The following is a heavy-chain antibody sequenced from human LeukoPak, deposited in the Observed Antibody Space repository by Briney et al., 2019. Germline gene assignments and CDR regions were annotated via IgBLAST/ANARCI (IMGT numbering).Heavy chain of an antibody. CDR2: IGTAGDT. CDR3: ARGMGATTQSLFDQ. D-gene: IGHD1-26*01. V-gene: IGHV3-13*04. CDR1: GFTFSSYD. J-gene: IGHJ4*02. Sequence: GGSLRLSCAASGFTFSSYDMHWVRQATGKGLEWVSGIGTAGDTYYPGSVKGRFTISRENAKNSLYLQMNSLRAGDTAVYYCARGMGATTQSLFDQWGQGTLVTVSS.